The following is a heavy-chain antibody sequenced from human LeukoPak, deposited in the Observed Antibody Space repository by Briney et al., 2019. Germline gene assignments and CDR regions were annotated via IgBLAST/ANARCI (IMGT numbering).Heavy chain of an antibody. CDR1: GFTFSSYA. V-gene: IGHV3-23*01. Sequence: GGSLRLSCAASGFTFSSYAMSWVRQAPGKGPEWVSAISGSGGSTYYADSVKGRFTISRDNSKNTLYLQMNSLRAEDTAVYYCAKVFFGYCSGGSCDFDYWGQGTLVTVSS. J-gene: IGHJ4*02. CDR2: ISGSGGST. D-gene: IGHD2-15*01. CDR3: AKVFFGYCSGGSCDFDY.